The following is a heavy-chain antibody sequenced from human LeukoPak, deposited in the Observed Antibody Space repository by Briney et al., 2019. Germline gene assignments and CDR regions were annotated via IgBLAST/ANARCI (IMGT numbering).Heavy chain of an antibody. CDR1: GGSISSSSYY. Sequence: PSETLSLTCTVSGGSISSSSYYWGWIRQPPGKGLEWIGSIYYSGSTYYNPSLKSRVTISIDTSKNQFSLKLRSVTAADTAVYYCATFSSGWYPYYMDVWGKGTTVTVSS. CDR2: IYYSGST. J-gene: IGHJ6*03. V-gene: IGHV4-39*07. D-gene: IGHD6-19*01. CDR3: ATFSSGWYPYYMDV.